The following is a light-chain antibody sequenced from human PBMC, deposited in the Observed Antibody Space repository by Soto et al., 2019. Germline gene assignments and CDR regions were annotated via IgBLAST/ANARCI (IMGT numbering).Light chain of an antibody. CDR1: SSDVGGYNY. CDR3: SSYTSTGTLYV. Sequence: QSALTQPASVSGSPGQSITISCTGTSSDVGGYNYVSWYQQHPGKAPKLMIYDVSNRPSGVSNRFSGSKSGNTASLTISGLQAEDEADYYCSSYTSTGTLYVFGTRTKLTVL. V-gene: IGLV2-14*01. CDR2: DVS. J-gene: IGLJ1*01.